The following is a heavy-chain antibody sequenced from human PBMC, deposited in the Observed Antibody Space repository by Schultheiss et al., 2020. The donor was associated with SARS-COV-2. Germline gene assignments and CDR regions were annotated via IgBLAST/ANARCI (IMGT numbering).Heavy chain of an antibody. CDR2: IYYSGST. V-gene: IGHV4-30-4*01. Sequence: SQTLSLTCTVSGGSISSGDYYWSWIRQPPGKGLEWIGYIYYSGSTNYNPSLKSRVTISVDTSKNQFSLKLSSVTAADTAVYYCAREGRDVLRFLEWLVDGMDVWGQGTTVTVSS. CDR3: AREGRDVLRFLEWLVDGMDV. D-gene: IGHD3-3*01. CDR1: GGSISSGDYY. J-gene: IGHJ6*02.